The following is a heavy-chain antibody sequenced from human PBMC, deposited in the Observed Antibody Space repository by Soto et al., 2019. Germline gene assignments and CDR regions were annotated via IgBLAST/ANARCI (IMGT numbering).Heavy chain of an antibody. Sequence: QVQLVESGGGVVQPGTSLRLSCAASGFTISTHGMHWVHQAPGKGLEWVANIWYDGSNKFYADSVKGRFTISKDNSKNTLYVEMNSLRAEDTAVYYCAAATTWNFHFHYWGQGTQVTVSS. V-gene: IGHV3-33*01. CDR3: AAATTWNFHFHY. J-gene: IGHJ4*02. CDR1: GFTISTHG. D-gene: IGHD1-7*01. CDR2: IWYDGSNK.